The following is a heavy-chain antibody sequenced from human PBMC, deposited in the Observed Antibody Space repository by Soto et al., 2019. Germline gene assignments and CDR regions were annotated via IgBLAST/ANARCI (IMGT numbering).Heavy chain of an antibody. CDR2: VHYSGST. CDR1: GGSISSRDSY. V-gene: IGHV4-39*01. Sequence: PSETLSLTCTVSGGSISSRDSYWGWIRQPPGKGLEGSGSVHYSGSTYYNPSLKSRVTISMDTSKNQLSLRVTSVTAADTAVYYCARGLGLSHFDYWCQGTLVTVYS. CDR3: ARGLGLSHFDY. J-gene: IGHJ4*02. D-gene: IGHD3-16*01.